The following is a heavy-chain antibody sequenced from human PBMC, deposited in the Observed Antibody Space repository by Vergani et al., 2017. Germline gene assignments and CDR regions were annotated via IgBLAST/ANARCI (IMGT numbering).Heavy chain of an antibody. Sequence: DVHLAESGGGFFQPGGSLRLSCSASGFSFNSYWMHWVRQVPGKGLLWVSRIKSDGSITAYADSVKGRFTISRDNAQNTLYLQMNSLKTEDTAVYYCTTVRRYDILTGYYNRDYWGQGTLVTVSS. CDR3: TTVRRYDILTGYYNRDY. D-gene: IGHD3-9*01. CDR1: GFSFNSYW. CDR2: IKSDGSIT. J-gene: IGHJ4*02. V-gene: IGHV3-74*03.